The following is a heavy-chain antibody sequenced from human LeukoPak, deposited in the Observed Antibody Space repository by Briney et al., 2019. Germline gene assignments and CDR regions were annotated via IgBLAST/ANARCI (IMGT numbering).Heavy chain of an antibody. J-gene: IGHJ4*02. CDR2: ISGSGGST. Sequence: GGSLRLSCAASGFTFYNHAVSWVRQTPGRGLEWVSGISGSGGSTYYADSVKGRFTISRDNSNNTLYLQMNSLRDEDTAVYYCAKDPSVLPGVMTDYWGQGTLVTVSS. V-gene: IGHV3-23*01. D-gene: IGHD3-10*01. CDR1: GFTFYNHA. CDR3: AKDPSVLPGVMTDY.